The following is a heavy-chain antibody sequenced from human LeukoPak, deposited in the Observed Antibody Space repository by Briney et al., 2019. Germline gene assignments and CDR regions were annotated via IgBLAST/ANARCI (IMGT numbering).Heavy chain of an antibody. CDR2: ITNGGSTI. D-gene: IGHD3-9*01. CDR3: ARSIGLTGGGVDV. Sequence: GGSLRLSCAASGFTFGSYGMSWVRQAPGKGLEWVSYITNGGSTIHHADSVKGRFTISRDNAKKTLYLQMNSLRAEDTAVYYCARSIGLTGGGVDVWGQGTTVTVSS. J-gene: IGHJ6*02. V-gene: IGHV3-11*01. CDR1: GFTFGSYG.